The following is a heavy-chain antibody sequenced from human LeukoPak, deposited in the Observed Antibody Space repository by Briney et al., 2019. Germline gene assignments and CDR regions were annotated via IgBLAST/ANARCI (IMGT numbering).Heavy chain of an antibody. D-gene: IGHD3-22*01. Sequence: SETLSLTCSVSGGSITSDNWWSWVRQPPGKGLEWVGEIQRSGSTNQNPSLKSRVTISLDKSKNHFSLRLSSVTAADTAVYYCAARDYYDSRGYFDYWGQGMFITVSS. J-gene: IGHJ4*02. V-gene: IGHV4-4*02. CDR1: GGSITSDNW. CDR3: AARDYYDSRGYFDY. CDR2: IQRSGST.